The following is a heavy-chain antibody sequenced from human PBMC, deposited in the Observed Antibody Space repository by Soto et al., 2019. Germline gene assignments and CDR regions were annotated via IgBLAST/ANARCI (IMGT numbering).Heavy chain of an antibody. Sequence: TLSLTCAVSGGSISSGGYSWSWIRQPPGKGLEWIGYIYHSGSTYYNPSLKSRVTISVDRSKNQFSLKLSSVTAADTAVYYCARGKHYYFDYWGQGTLVTVSS. CDR1: GGSISSGGYS. V-gene: IGHV4-30-2*01. D-gene: IGHD3-3*02. CDR2: IYHSGST. J-gene: IGHJ4*02. CDR3: ARGKHYYFDY.